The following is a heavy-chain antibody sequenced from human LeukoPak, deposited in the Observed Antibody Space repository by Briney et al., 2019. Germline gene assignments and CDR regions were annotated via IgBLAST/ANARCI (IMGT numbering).Heavy chain of an antibody. D-gene: IGHD2-21*01. J-gene: IGHJ5*02. CDR2: IIPIFGTA. Sequence: SVKVSCKASGGTFSSYAISWVRQAPGQGLEWMGGIIPIFGTANYAQKFQGRVTITTDESTSTAYMELSSLRSEDTAVHYCARGITVVNWFDPWGQGTLVTVSS. CDR1: GGTFSSYA. V-gene: IGHV1-69*05. CDR3: ARGITVVNWFDP.